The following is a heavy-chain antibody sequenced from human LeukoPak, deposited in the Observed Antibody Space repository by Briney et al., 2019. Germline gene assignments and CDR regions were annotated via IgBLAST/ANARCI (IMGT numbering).Heavy chain of an antibody. CDR1: GGSFSGYY. Sequence: SETLSLTCAVYGGSFSGYYWSWIRQPPGEGLEWIGEINHSGSTNYNPSLKSRVTISVDTSKNQFSLKLSSVTAADTAVYYCARGQPATYYYDSSGPQLLDYWGQGTLVTVSS. D-gene: IGHD3-22*01. CDR2: INHSGST. J-gene: IGHJ4*02. V-gene: IGHV4-34*01. CDR3: ARGQPATYYYDSSGPQLLDY.